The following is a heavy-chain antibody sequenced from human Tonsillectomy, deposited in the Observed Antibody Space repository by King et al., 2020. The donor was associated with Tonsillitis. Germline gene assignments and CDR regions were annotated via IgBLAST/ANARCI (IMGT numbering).Heavy chain of an antibody. CDR3: ARRGYRGLDSFDFDF. J-gene: IGHJ4*02. CDR1: GYNFIIFW. D-gene: IGHD5-12*01. CDR2: IHPADSDT. V-gene: IGHV5-51*01. Sequence: QLVQSGAEVKKPGESLKISCKVSGYNFIIFWIDWVRQMPGKGLEWMGSIHPADSDTRYSPSFQGQVTISADESITTAYVQWSRLKASDTAMYYCARRGYRGLDSFDFDFWGQGTLVTVSS.